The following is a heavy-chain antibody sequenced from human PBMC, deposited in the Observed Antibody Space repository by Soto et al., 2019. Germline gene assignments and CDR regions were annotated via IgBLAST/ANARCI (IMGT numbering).Heavy chain of an antibody. Sequence: GASLRLSSAASGFTFRNFAMTWVRQAPGKGLEGVSGISGSGRMTCDAHSVTGHCTISRDNSKTTLYLQMNSLRAEDTAVYYCAKDAEESVNEPIPGDCWGQGSVVTVAS. V-gene: IGHV3-23*01. J-gene: IGHJ4*02. D-gene: IGHD1-1*01. CDR1: GFTFRNFA. CDR3: AKDAEESVNEPIPGDC. CDR2: ISGSGRMT.